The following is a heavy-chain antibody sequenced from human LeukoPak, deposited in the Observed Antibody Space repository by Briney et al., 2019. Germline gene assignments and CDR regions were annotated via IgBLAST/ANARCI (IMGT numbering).Heavy chain of an antibody. V-gene: IGHV1-46*01. J-gene: IGHJ3*02. Sequence: ASVKVTFKASGYTFTSYYMHWVRQAPGQGLEWMGIINPSGGSTSYAQKFQGRVTMTRDTSTSTVYMELSSLRSEDTAVYYCARVGGSYAAFDIRGHGTMVTVSS. CDR3: ARVGGSYAAFDI. CDR2: INPSGGST. D-gene: IGHD1-26*01. CDR1: GYTFTSYY.